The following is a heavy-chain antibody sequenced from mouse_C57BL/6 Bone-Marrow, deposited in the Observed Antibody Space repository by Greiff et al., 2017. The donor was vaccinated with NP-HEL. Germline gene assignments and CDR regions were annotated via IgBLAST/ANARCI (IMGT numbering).Heavy chain of an antibody. CDR3: TTYSNYEGYWYFEV. Sequence: VQLQQSGAELVRPGASVKLSCTASGFNIKDDYMHWVKQRPEQGLEWIGWIDPENGDTEYASKLQGKATITADTSSNTAYLQLSSLTSEDTAVYYCTTYSNYEGYWYFEVWGTGTTVTVSS. CDR1: GFNIKDDY. D-gene: IGHD2-5*01. CDR2: IDPENGDT. J-gene: IGHJ1*03. V-gene: IGHV14-4*01.